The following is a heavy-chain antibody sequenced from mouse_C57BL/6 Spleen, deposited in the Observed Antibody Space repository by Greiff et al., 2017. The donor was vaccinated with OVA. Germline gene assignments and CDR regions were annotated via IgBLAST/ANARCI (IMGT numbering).Heavy chain of an antibody. Sequence: VKLMESGPELVKPGASVKISCKASGYAFSSSWMNWVKQRPGKGLEWIGRIYPGDGDTNYNGKFKGKATLTADKSSSTAYMQLSSLTSEDSAVYFCAREGSYYYGSSYYFDYWGQGTTLTVSS. D-gene: IGHD1-1*01. CDR1: GYAFSSSW. J-gene: IGHJ2*01. CDR3: AREGSYYYGSSYYFDY. V-gene: IGHV1-82*01. CDR2: IYPGDGDT.